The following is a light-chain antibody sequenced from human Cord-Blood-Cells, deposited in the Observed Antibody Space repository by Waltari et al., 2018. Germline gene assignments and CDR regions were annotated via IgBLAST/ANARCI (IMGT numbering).Light chain of an antibody. CDR2: AAS. CDR1: QNISSY. Sequence: DIQMTQSPSSLSASVGDRVTITCRASQNISSYLNWYQQKPGKAPKLLIYAASSLQSGVPSMFSGSGSGTDFTLTISSLQPEDFATYYCQQCYSTPFTFGPGTKVDIK. V-gene: IGKV1-39*01. CDR3: QQCYSTPFT. J-gene: IGKJ3*01.